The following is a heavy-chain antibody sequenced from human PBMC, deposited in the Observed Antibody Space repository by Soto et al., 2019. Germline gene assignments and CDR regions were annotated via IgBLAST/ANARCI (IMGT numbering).Heavy chain of an antibody. CDR3: ARDLISDFEYYGMDV. Sequence: PGGSLRLSCAASGFTFNSYALHWVRQAPGKGLEWVAVIWYDGSNKYYADSVKGRFTISRDNSKNTLYLQMNSLRAEDTAVYYCARDLISDFEYYGMDVWGQGTTVTVSS. J-gene: IGHJ6*02. D-gene: IGHD3-9*01. CDR2: IWYDGSNK. V-gene: IGHV3-33*08. CDR1: GFTFNSYA.